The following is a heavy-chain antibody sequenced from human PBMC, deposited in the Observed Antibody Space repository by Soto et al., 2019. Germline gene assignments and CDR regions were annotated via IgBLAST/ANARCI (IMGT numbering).Heavy chain of an antibody. V-gene: IGHV1-18*01. D-gene: IGHD5-12*01. CDR2: ISAYNGNT. Sequence: SVQVSFKSSVYTFTSYGISWVRQAPGQGLEWMGWISAYNGNTNYAQKLQGRVTMTTDTSTSKAYIELSDLPSEHTDGYYCPRDSGYERVHDYWGQGTLVTVSS. J-gene: IGHJ4*02. CDR3: PRDSGYERVHDY. CDR1: VYTFTSYG.